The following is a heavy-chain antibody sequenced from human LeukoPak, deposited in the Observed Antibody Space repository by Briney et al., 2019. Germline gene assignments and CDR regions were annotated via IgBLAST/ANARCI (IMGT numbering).Heavy chain of an antibody. V-gene: IGHV4-39*07. CDR3: ARDASITGYSSSFFDY. Sequence: SETLSLTCTVSGGSISSSSYYWGWIRQPPGKGLEWIVSIYYSGSTYYNPSLKSRVTISVDTSKNQFSLKLSSVTAADTAVYYCARDASITGYSSSFFDYWGQGTLVTVSS. D-gene: IGHD6-13*01. CDR1: GGSISSSSYY. J-gene: IGHJ4*02. CDR2: IYYSGST.